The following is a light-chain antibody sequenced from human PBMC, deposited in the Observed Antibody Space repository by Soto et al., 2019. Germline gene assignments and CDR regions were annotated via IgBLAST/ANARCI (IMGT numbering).Light chain of an antibody. V-gene: IGLV1-44*01. J-gene: IGLJ7*01. CDR3: AAWDDSLNVVL. Sequence: QSVLTQPPSASGTPGQRVTISCSGSSSNIGGNTVKWYQQLPGTAPKLLIYSNNQRPSGAPDRVSGSKSGTSASLAISGLQSEDEADYYCAAWDDSLNVVLFGGGTQLTVL. CDR2: SNN. CDR1: SSNIGGNT.